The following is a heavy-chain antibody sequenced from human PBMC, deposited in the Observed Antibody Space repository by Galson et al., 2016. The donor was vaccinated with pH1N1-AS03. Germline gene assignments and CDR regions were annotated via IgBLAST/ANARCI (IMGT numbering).Heavy chain of an antibody. CDR2: VSYAENEK. CDR1: GFTFSAYG. J-gene: IGHJ4*02. V-gene: IGHV3-30*03. Sequence: SLRLSCAASGFTFSAYGMHWVRQAPGKGLESVAVVSYAENEKYYAESVKGRFTISRDNAENTLYLQMNNLRAEDTAVYYCARNGKNGYNELDYWGQGTLVLVSS. CDR3: ARNGKNGYNELDY. D-gene: IGHD5-24*01.